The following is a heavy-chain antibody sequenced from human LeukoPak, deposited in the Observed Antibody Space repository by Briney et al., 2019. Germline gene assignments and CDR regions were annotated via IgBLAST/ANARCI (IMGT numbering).Heavy chain of an antibody. CDR1: GYTFTGYY. Sequence: ASVKVSCKASGYTFTGYYMHWVRQAPGQGLEWMVWINPNSGGTNYAQKFQGRVTMTRDTSISTAYMELSRLRSDDTAVYYCASLGSGWSSAFDYWGQGTLVTVSS. D-gene: IGHD6-19*01. V-gene: IGHV1-2*02. J-gene: IGHJ4*02. CDR3: ASLGSGWSSAFDY. CDR2: INPNSGGT.